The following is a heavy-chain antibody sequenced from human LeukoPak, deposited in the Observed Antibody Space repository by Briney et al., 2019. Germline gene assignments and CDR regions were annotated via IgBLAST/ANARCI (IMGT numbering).Heavy chain of an antibody. J-gene: IGHJ4*02. CDR1: GLTFSTSG. CDR2: IGPTGSDR. V-gene: IGHV3-21*06. CDR3: ATETNGRHYDY. D-gene: IGHD1-14*01. Sequence: GGSLRLSCTASGLTFSTSGFNWVRQAPGKGLEGVASIGPTGSDRYHADSMKGRFTISRDNANNFLYLQMNSLRAEDTAVYYCATETNGRHYDYWGQGTLLTVSS.